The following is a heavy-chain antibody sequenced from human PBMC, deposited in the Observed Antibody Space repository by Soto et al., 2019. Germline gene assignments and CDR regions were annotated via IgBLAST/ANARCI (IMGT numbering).Heavy chain of an antibody. Sequence: GASLKISCAASGFTVSSKYMTWVRQAPGKGLEWVSALYSGGNTFYADSVKGRFTISRDNSKNTLYLQMNSLRAEDTAVYYCARFPTISGVTPYFDYWGQGTLVTVSS. J-gene: IGHJ4*02. CDR1: GFTVSSKY. D-gene: IGHD3-3*01. CDR2: LYSGGNT. V-gene: IGHV3-66*01. CDR3: ARFPTISGVTPYFDY.